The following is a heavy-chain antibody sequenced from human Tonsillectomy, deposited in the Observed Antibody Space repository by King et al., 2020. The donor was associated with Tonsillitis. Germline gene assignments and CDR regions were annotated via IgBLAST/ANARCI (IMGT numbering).Heavy chain of an antibody. CDR3: ARDRSPYRYYGMDV. CDR1: GFTFSPYG. J-gene: IGHJ6*02. Sequence: HVQLVESGGGVVQPGRSLRLSCVASGFTFSPYGMHWVRQAPGKGLEWVAVIWSDGNNKYYSESVKGRFTISRDNSKNTLYLQMNSLRAEDTAMYYCARDRSPYRYYGMDVWGQGTTVTVSS. D-gene: IGHD3-16*02. V-gene: IGHV3-33*01. CDR2: IWSDGNNK.